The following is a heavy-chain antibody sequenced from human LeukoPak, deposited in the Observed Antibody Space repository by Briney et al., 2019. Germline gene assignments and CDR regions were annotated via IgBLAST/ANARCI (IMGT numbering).Heavy chain of an antibody. CDR1: GGSISTYY. V-gene: IGHV4-34*01. J-gene: IGHJ4*02. D-gene: IGHD6-13*01. CDR2: INHSGST. CDR3: ARGTGYSSSWYYFDY. Sequence: TSETLSLTCTVSGGSISTYYWSWIRQPPGKGLEWIGEINHSGSTNYNPSLKSRVTISVDASKNQFSLKLSSVTAADTAVYYCARGTGYSSSWYYFDYWGQGTLVTVSS.